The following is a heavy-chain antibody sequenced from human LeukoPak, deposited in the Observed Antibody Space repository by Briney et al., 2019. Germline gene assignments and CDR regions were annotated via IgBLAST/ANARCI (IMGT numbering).Heavy chain of an antibody. V-gene: IGHV3-15*01. CDR3: TTDPSLRFLDY. D-gene: IGHD3-16*01. Sequence: PGRSLRLSGAASGLTFSNARMSSVRQAPGKGMGLVCRNKSKADGGTTDYAAPVKRRFTISRDDSKNTLYLQMNSLKTEDTAVYCCTTDPSLRFLDYWGQGTLVSVSS. J-gene: IGHJ4*02. CDR1: GLTFSNAR. CDR2: NKSKADGGTT.